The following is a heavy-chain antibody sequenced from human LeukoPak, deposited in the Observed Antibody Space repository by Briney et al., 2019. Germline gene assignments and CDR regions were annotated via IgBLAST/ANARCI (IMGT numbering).Heavy chain of an antibody. V-gene: IGHV4-59*08. CDR3: ARQLRGEAVAGHLQPFDY. D-gene: IGHD6-19*01. J-gene: IGHJ4*02. CDR2: IWYSGST. Sequence: PSETLSLTCTVSGGSISSYYWNWIRQPPGKGLEWIGYIWYSGSTNYNPSLKSRVTISVDTSKNQFSLKLRSVTAADTAVYFCARQLRGEAVAGHLQPFDYWGQGTLVTVSS. CDR1: GGSISSYY.